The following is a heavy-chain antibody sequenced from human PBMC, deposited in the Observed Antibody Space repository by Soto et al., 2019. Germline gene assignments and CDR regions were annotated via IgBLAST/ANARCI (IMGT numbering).Heavy chain of an antibody. V-gene: IGHV5-10-1*01. CDR1: GYSFTSYW. CDR2: IDPSDSYT. CDR3: ARLPYYYDSSGYYVDY. J-gene: IGHJ4*02. D-gene: IGHD3-22*01. Sequence: PGASLKISCKGSGYSFTSYWISWVRQMPGKGLEWMGRIDPSDSYTNYSPSFQGHVTISADKSISTAYLQWSSLKASDTAMYYCARLPYYYDSSGYYVDYWGQGTLVTVSS.